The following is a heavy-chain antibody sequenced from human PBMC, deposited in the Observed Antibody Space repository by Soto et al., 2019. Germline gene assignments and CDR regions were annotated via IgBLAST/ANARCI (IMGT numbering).Heavy chain of an antibody. J-gene: IGHJ4*02. D-gene: IGHD3-10*01. CDR2: SYYRGST. CDR1: GHYINRDRYY. CDR3: ARPDYGSGLPDY. Sequence: PSEPLSLTCNVSGHYINRDRYYWSWVPQRTGKDLVWSGDSYYRGSTFFNPLLKSLITLSGDKSKHPFTLKMTPFTGAGTALYYCARPDYGSGLPDYWGQGTLVTVS. V-gene: IGHV4-31*01.